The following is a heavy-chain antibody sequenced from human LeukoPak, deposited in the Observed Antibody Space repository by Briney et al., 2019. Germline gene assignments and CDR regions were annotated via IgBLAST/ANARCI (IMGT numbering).Heavy chain of an antibody. CDR1: GVSLSGYY. V-gene: IGHV4-34*01. J-gene: IGHJ5*02. Sequence: SETLSLTCAVSGVSLSGYYWGWIRQTPGKGLEWIGEINHSGRTNYNPSLKSRVTISVDTSKNQFFLKLRSVTAADTAVYYCAKGQARLSWFDPWGQGTLVTVSS. D-gene: IGHD6-19*01. CDR3: AKGQARLSWFDP. CDR2: INHSGRT.